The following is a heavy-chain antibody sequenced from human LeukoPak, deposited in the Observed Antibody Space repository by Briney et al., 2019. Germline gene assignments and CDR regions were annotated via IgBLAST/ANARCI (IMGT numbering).Heavy chain of an antibody. V-gene: IGHV3-74*01. CDR3: ARDMIRGVVSN. J-gene: IGHJ4*02. CDR1: GFTFSSNW. CDR2: INPSGSFT. Sequence: GGSLRLSCAASGFTFSSNWMHWVRQVPGKGLVWVSLINPSGSFTTYADSVKGRFTISRDNAKNRLYMQMNSLRVEDTAVYYCARDMIRGVVSNWGQGALVTVSS. D-gene: IGHD3-10*01.